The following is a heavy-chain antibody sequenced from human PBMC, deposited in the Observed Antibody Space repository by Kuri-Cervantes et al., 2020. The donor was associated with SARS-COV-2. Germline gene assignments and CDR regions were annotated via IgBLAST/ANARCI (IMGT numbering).Heavy chain of an antibody. V-gene: IGHV3-11*01. D-gene: IGHD3-10*01. CDR2: ISASGSNM. Sequence: GGSLRLSCAASGFSFSDYYLSWVRQAPGKGLDWVAYISASGSNMIYADSVKGRFTISRDNARNSLYLQMNSLRAEDTAVYYCARDRGYYGSGTPDSWGQGTLVTVSS. CDR1: GFSFSDYY. J-gene: IGHJ4*02. CDR3: ARDRGYYGSGTPDS.